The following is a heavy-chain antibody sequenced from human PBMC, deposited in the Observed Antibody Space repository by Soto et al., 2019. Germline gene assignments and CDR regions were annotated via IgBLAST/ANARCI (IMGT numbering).Heavy chain of an antibody. J-gene: IGHJ5*02. D-gene: IGHD3-22*01. CDR3: AGDPDSHYNDSHASSYP. CDR1: GGTFSTYT. CDR2: IIPIIGII. Sequence: QVQLVQSGAEVKKPGSSVKVSCKASGGTFSTYTITWVRQAPGQGLEWMGRIIPIIGIINYAQKFQGRVTISADKFTGTDYMELTRLTSDDTAVYYCAGDPDSHYNDSHASSYPWGQGTLVTVSS. V-gene: IGHV1-69*08.